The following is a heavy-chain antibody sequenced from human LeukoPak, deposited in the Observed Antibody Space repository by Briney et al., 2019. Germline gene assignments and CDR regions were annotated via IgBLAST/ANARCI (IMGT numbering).Heavy chain of an antibody. V-gene: IGHV3-15*01. CDR3: NADTPDSAPYDFDF. Sequence: PGGSLRLSCAASGFTFRNAWMSWVRQAPGKGLEWVSRIKSKNDGGTTDYAAPVKGRFTISRGDSKNTLYLQMNSLRTEDTAVYYCNADTPDSAPYDFDFWGQGTLVTVSS. CDR2: IKSKNDGGTT. J-gene: IGHJ4*02. CDR1: GFTFRNAW. D-gene: IGHD1-14*01.